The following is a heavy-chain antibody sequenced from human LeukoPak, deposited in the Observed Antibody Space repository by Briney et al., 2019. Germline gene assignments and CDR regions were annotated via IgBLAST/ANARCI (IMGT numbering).Heavy chain of an antibody. J-gene: IGHJ5*02. D-gene: IGHD6-6*01. CDR1: GFTFSSYA. V-gene: IGHV3-23*01. CDR2: ISGSGGTT. Sequence: PGGSLRLSCAASGFTFSSYAMSWVRQAPGKGLEWVSAISGSGGTTYYADSVKGRFTISRDNCKSTLYVQMNSLRAEDTAVYYCAIVVAARQGKIDPWGQGTLVAISS. CDR3: AIVVAARQGKIDP.